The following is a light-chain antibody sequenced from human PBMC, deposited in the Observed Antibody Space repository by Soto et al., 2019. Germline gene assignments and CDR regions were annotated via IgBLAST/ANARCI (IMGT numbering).Light chain of an antibody. CDR3: SSYTSSVSYV. V-gene: IGLV2-14*01. J-gene: IGLJ1*01. Sequence: QSALTQPASVSGSPGQSITISCTGTSSDVGGYNYVSWYQQHPGKAPKFIIYEVSNRPSGVSNRFSGSKSGNTASLTIFGLQAEDEAEYYCSSYTSSVSYVFGTGTKLTVL. CDR1: SSDVGGYNY. CDR2: EVS.